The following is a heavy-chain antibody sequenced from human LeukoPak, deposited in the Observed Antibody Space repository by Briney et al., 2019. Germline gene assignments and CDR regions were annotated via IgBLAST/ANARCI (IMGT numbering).Heavy chain of an antibody. CDR2: IYYSGST. CDR3: ARLEQQLDNFDY. Sequence: SETLSLTCTVSGGSISSYYWSWIRQPPGKGLEWIGYIYYSGSTNYNPSLKSRVTISVDTSKNQFSLKLSSVTAADTAVYYCARLEQQLDNFDYWGQGTLVTVSS. J-gene: IGHJ4*02. V-gene: IGHV4-59*01. D-gene: IGHD6-13*01. CDR1: GGSISSYY.